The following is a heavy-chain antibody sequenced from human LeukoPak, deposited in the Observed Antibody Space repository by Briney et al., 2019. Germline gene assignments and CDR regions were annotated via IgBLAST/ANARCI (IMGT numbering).Heavy chain of an antibody. Sequence: SETLSLTCTVSGYSISTGYYWDWIRQPPGKGLEWIGSIYYSGSTYYNPSLKSRVTISVDTSKNQFSLKLSSVTAADTAVYYCARVEYSSSWYVFNYFDYWGQGTLVTVSS. D-gene: IGHD6-13*01. CDR2: IYYSGST. J-gene: IGHJ4*02. CDR1: GYSISTGYY. CDR3: ARVEYSSSWYVFNYFDY. V-gene: IGHV4-38-2*02.